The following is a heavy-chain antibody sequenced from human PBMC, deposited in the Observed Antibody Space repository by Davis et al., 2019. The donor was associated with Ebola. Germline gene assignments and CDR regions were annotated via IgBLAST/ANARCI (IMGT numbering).Heavy chain of an antibody. CDR3: ARDLDYYDSSGCSWYFDL. CDR2: ISSSSSYI. J-gene: IGHJ2*01. Sequence: GESLKISCAASGFTFSSYSMNWVRQAPGKGLEWVSSISSSSSYIYYADSVKGRFTISRDNAKNSLYLQMNSLRAEDTAVYYCARDLDYYDSSGCSWYFDLWGRGTLVTVSS. V-gene: IGHV3-21*01. CDR1: GFTFSSYS. D-gene: IGHD3-22*01.